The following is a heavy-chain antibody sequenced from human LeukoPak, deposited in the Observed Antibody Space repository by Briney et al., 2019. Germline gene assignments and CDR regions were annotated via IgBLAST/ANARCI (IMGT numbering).Heavy chain of an antibody. CDR2: ISPGGGTT. J-gene: IGHJ4*02. CDR3: AKGERITMIVVVTYFDY. Sequence: PGGSLRLSCAVSGFAFGSEAMSWVRQSPARGLEWVASISPGGGTTYYADYVRGRFTISRDNSKNTLYLQMNSLRAEDTAVYYCAKGERITMIVVVTYFDYWGQGTLVTVSS. CDR1: GFAFGSEA. V-gene: IGHV3-23*01. D-gene: IGHD3-22*01.